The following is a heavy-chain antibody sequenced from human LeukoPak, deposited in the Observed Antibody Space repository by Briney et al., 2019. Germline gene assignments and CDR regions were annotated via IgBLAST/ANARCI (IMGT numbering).Heavy chain of an antibody. D-gene: IGHD3-10*01. V-gene: IGHV4-39*01. CDR3: ARVWFWFDP. J-gene: IGHJ5*02. Sequence: PSETLSLTCTASGGSISSSIYYWGWIRQPPGKGLEWIGSIYYSGSTYYNPSLKSRVTISVDTSENQFSLKLSSVTAADTAVYYCARVWFWFDPWGQGTLVTVSS. CDR2: IYYSGST. CDR1: GGSISSSIYY.